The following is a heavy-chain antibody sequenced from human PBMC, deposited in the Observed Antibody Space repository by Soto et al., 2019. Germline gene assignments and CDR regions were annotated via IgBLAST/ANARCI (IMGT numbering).Heavy chain of an antibody. V-gene: IGHV4-39*01. J-gene: IGHJ6*03. Sequence: PSETLSLTCTVSGGSISSSSYYWGWIRQPPGKGLEWIGSIYYSGSTYYNPSLKSRVTISVDTSKNQFSLKLSSVTAADTAVYYCARSFNGDYDYYYYYMDVWGKGTTVTVSS. CDR3: ARSFNGDYDYYYYYMDV. CDR1: GGSISSSSYY. CDR2: IYYSGST. D-gene: IGHD4-17*01.